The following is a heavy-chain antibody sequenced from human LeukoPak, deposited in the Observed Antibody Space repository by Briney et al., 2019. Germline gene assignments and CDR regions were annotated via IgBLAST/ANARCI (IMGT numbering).Heavy chain of an antibody. CDR3: AKDLGRKDIWGNYRWSAPDY. V-gene: IGHV3-30*02. D-gene: IGHD3-16*02. CDR1: GFTFSRYG. CDR2: IRYDGSNK. Sequence: GGSLRLSCAASGFTFSRYGMLWARQAPGKGLEGGVFIRYDGSNKYYADSVKGRFTISRGNSKNTLYLQMNSLRAEDTAVYYCAKDLGRKDIWGNYRWSAPDYWGQGTLVTVSS. J-gene: IGHJ4*02.